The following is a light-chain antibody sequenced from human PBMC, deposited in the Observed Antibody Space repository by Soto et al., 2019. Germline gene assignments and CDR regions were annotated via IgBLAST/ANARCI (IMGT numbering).Light chain of an antibody. J-gene: IGKJ2*01. V-gene: IGKV1-5*03. CDR3: QQYNSYSSST. CDR1: ESINAW. Sequence: DIQMTQSPSTLSASVGDRVTITCRASESINAWLAWYQQKPGKAPKLLINKASILESGVPSRFSGTRSGTEFTLTISSLQPDDFATYYCQQYNSYSSSTFGQGTKLEIK. CDR2: KAS.